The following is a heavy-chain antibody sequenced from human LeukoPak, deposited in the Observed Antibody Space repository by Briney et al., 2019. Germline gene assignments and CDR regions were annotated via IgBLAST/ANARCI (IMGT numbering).Heavy chain of an antibody. Sequence: PSETLSLTCTVSGGSISSYYWSWIRQPPGKGLEWIGYIYYSGSTNYNPSLKSRVTISVDTSKNQFSLKLSSVTAADTAVYYCARDSGDGYNYRPDYWGQGTLVTVSS. J-gene: IGHJ4*02. CDR3: ARDSGDGYNYRPDY. CDR2: IYYSGST. V-gene: IGHV4-59*01. D-gene: IGHD5-24*01. CDR1: GGSISSYY.